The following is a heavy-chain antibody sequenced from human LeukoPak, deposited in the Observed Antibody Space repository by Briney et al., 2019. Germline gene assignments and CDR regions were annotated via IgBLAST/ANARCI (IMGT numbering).Heavy chain of an antibody. CDR2: ISYDGSNK. CDR3: ANFQTVGVKSFEH. V-gene: IGHV3-30-3*01. J-gene: IGHJ5*02. CDR1: GFTFSSYA. Sequence: GGSLRLSCAASGFTFSSYAMHWVRQAPGKGLEWVAVISYDGSNKYYADSVKGRFTISRDNAKNSLFLQMESLRVEDTAVYYCANFQTVGVKSFEHWGQGTLVTVSS. D-gene: IGHD1-26*01.